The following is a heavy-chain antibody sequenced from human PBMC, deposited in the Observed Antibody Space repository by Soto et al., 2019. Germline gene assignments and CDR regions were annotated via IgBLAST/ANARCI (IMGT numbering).Heavy chain of an antibody. D-gene: IGHD3-22*01. CDR1: GFTFSSYS. CDR3: ARGNPSYYYDSSGYYHYYYYGMDV. V-gene: IGHV3-21*01. Sequence: GGSLRLSCAASGFTFSSYSMNWVRQAPGKVLEWVSSISSSSSYIYYADSVKGRFTISRDXANNSLYLQMNSLRAEDTAVYYCARGNPSYYYDSSGYYHYYYYGMDVWGQGTTVTVSS. J-gene: IGHJ6*02. CDR2: ISSSSSYI.